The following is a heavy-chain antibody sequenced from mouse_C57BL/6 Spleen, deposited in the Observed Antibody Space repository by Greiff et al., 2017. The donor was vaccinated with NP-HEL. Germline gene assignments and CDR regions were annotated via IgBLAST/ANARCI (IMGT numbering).Heavy chain of an antibody. CDR1: GFTFSNYW. J-gene: IGHJ3*01. CDR3: TETYGYDGFAY. Sequence: EVKVEESGGGLVQPGGSMKLSCVASGFTFSNYWMNWVRQSPEKGLEWVAQIRLKSDNYATHYAESVKGRFTISRDDSKSSVYLQMNNLRAEDTGIYYCTETYGYDGFAYWGQGTLVTVSA. CDR2: IRLKSDNYAT. D-gene: IGHD2-2*01. V-gene: IGHV6-3*01.